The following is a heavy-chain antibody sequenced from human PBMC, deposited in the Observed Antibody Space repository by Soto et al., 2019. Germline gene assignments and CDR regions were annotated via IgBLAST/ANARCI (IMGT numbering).Heavy chain of an antibody. J-gene: IGHJ4*02. CDR2: IHYSGTT. CDR1: VGSGRNYL. V-gene: IGHV4-59*02. Sequence: EILSLTCTVSVGSGRNYLWTWIRQPPGKGLEWIGYIHYSGTTSFFPSYNPSLRSRVTISEDTSKNQFSLKLLSVTTADTAVYFCAAGEASSRNLAPYYLDFWGQGTLVTVSS. D-gene: IGHD6-13*01. CDR3: AAGEASSRNLAPYYLDF.